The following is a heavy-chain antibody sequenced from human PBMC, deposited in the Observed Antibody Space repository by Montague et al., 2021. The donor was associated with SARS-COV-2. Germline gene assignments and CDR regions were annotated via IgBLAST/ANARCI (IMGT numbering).Heavy chain of an antibody. D-gene: IGHD2-21*02. V-gene: IGHV4-30-4*08. CDR3: AREVVHVDVLTDIPKILYYGLDV. Sequence: TPSLTCTVSGGAINRGDYYWTWIRQPPGKGLEWIGNIYSTGDTSYSPSLKGRVGISLDTSKNQVSLNLRSVAAADTAVYYCAREVVHVDVLTDIPKILYYGLDVWGQGTTVVVSS. J-gene: IGHJ6*02. CDR2: IYSTGDT. CDR1: GGAINRGDYY.